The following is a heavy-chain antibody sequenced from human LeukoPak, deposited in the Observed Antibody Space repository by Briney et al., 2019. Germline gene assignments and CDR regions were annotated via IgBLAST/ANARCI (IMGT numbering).Heavy chain of an antibody. V-gene: IGHV1-69*13. J-gene: IGHJ3*02. CDR2: IIPIFGTA. CDR1: GGTFSSYA. D-gene: IGHD3-22*01. Sequence: SVTVSCKAYGGTFSSYAISWVRQAPGQGLEWMGGIIPIFGTANYAQKFQGRVTITADESTSTAYMELSSLRSEDTAVYYCARVAHPYYDSSGPSWSSAFDIWGQGTMVTVSS. CDR3: ARVAHPYYDSSGPSWSSAFDI.